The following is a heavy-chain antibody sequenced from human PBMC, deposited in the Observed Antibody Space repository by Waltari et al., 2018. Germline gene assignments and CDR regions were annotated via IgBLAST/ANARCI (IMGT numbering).Heavy chain of an antibody. CDR2: IYHSGST. V-gene: IGHV4-38-2*01. Sequence: QVQLQESGPGLVKPSETLSLTCAVSGYSISSGYSWGWIRQPPGKGLEWIGSIYHSGSTYYNPSLKSRVTISVDTSKNQFSLKLSSVTAADTAVYYCARHGTYCSGGSCYIYWGQGTLVTVSS. D-gene: IGHD2-15*01. CDR3: ARHGTYCSGGSCYIY. J-gene: IGHJ4*02. CDR1: GYSISSGYS.